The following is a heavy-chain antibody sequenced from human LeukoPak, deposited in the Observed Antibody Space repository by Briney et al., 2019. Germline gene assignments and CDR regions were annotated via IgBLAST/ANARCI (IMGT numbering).Heavy chain of an antibody. V-gene: IGHV3-48*01. CDR1: GFTFSGYS. Sequence: GGSLRLSCTASGFTFSGYSMNWVRQAPGKGLEWISYISSSSSTIYYADSVKGRFTISRDNAKNSLYLQMNSLRAEDTAVYYCARGASIPTYQLPILGDRYRPVSPFDYWGQGTLVTVSS. J-gene: IGHJ4*02. CDR3: ARGASIPTYQLPILGDRYRPVSPFDY. D-gene: IGHD2-2*01. CDR2: ISSSSSTI.